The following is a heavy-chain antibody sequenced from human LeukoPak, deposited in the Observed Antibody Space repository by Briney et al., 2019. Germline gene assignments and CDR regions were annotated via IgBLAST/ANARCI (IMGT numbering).Heavy chain of an antibody. CDR1: GGSISSYY. V-gene: IGHV4-59*01. Sequence: PSETLSLTCTVSGGSISSYYWSWLRQPPGEGLEWIGYIYYSGNTNYNPSLKSRVTISVDTSKNQFSLKLSSVTAADTALYYCARHGSRGNSGIFDYWGQGTLVTVSS. D-gene: IGHD4-23*01. CDR3: ARHGSRGNSGIFDY. J-gene: IGHJ4*02. CDR2: IYYSGNT.